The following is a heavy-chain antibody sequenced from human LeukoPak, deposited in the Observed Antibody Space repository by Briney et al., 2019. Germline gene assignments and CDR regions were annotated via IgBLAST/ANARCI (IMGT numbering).Heavy chain of an antibody. V-gene: IGHV1-8*02. CDR2: MNPNSGNT. CDR3: ARDIGDYYFDY. J-gene: IGHJ4*02. Sequence: ASVKVSCKASGYTFTSYYMHWVRQAPGQGLEWMGWMNPNSGNTGYAQKVQGRVTMTRNTSISTAYMELSSLRSEDTAVYYCARDIGDYYFDYWGQGTLVTVSS. CDR1: GYTFTSYY.